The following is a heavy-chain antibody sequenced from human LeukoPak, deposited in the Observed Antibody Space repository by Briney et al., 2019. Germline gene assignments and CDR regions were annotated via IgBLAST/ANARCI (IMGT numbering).Heavy chain of an antibody. V-gene: IGHV4-4*07. CDR1: GGSISSYY. D-gene: IGHD4-11*01. CDR2: IYTSGRT. CDR3: ARDFRDYSFDY. Sequence: SETLSLTCTVSGGSISSYYWSGIREPAGGGVEWSGRIYTSGRTNYNPSLKSRVTMSVDTSKNQFSLKLSSVTAADTAVYYCARDFRDYSFDYWGQGTLVTVSS. J-gene: IGHJ4*02.